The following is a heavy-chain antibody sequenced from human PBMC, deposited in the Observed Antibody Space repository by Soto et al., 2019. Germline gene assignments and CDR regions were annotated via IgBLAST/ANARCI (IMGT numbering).Heavy chain of an antibody. CDR2: IYPGDSDT. CDR3: ARRIGSSWYGMDV. J-gene: IGHJ6*02. Sequence: GETLKISCKGSGYSFTSYWIGWVRQMPGKGLEWMGIIYPGDSDTRYSPSFQGQVTISADKSISTAYLQWSSLKASDTAMYYCARRIGSSWYGMDVWGQGTTVTVSS. V-gene: IGHV5-51*01. D-gene: IGHD6-13*01. CDR1: GYSFTSYW.